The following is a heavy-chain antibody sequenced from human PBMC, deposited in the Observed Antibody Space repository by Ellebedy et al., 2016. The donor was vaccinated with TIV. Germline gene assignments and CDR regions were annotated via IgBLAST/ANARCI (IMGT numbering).Heavy chain of an antibody. CDR3: ARARSSGWLHTPDY. D-gene: IGHD6-19*01. CDR2: INPSGGST. J-gene: IGHJ4*02. CDR1: GYTFTGYY. Sequence: AASVKVSCKASGYTFTGYYMHWVRQAPGQGLEWMGIINPSGGSTTYAQKLQGRVTMTRDTSTSTVYMELSSLRSEDTAVYYCARARSSGWLHTPDYWGQGSLVTVSS. V-gene: IGHV1-46*04.